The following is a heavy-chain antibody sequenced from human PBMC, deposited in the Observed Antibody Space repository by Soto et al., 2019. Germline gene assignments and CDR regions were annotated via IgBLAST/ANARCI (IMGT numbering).Heavy chain of an antibody. CDR2: IFSGGST. CDR1: GLTVRSNY. D-gene: IGHD6-19*01. Sequence: EVQLVETGGGLIQPGGSLRLSCAASGLTVRSNYMSWVRQAPGKGLEWVSLIFSGGSTYYADSVKGRFTISRDNSKNMVYLQMNSLRAEDTAVYHCAGEVGSGGWYYYYFGMDAWGQGTTVTVSS. J-gene: IGHJ6*02. CDR3: AGEVGSGGWYYYYFGMDA. V-gene: IGHV3-53*02.